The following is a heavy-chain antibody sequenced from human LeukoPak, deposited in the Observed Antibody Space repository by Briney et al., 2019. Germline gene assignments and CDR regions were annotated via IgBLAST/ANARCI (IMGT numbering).Heavy chain of an antibody. CDR2: MNPNSGNT. CDR1: GYTFTSYD. V-gene: IGHV1-8*01. Sequence: ASVKVSCKASGYTFTSYDINWVRQATGQGLEWMRWMNPNSGNTGYAQKFQGRVTMTRNTSISTAYMELSSLRSEDTAVYYCARSLGAIFGVVIIGMDVWGQGTTVTVSS. J-gene: IGHJ6*02. D-gene: IGHD3-3*01. CDR3: ARSLGAIFGVVIIGMDV.